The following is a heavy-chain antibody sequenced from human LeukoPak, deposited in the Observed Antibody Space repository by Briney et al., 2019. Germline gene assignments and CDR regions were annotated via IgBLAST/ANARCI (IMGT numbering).Heavy chain of an antibody. J-gene: IGHJ3*02. D-gene: IGHD2-21*02. CDR1: GDSISTYY. Sequence: SETLSLTCSVSGDSISTYYWSWIRQPPGKGLEWIGFISYSGRTKYNPSLKSRVTISIDTPKNQFSLKLTSVTAADTAVYYCARDFGGDFDAFDIWGQGSMVTVSS. V-gene: IGHV4-59*01. CDR2: ISYSGRT. CDR3: ARDFGGDFDAFDI.